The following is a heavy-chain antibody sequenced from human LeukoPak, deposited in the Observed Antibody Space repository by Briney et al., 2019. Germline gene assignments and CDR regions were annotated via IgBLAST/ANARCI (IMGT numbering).Heavy chain of an antibody. CDR1: GGSISSSSYY. D-gene: IGHD3-10*01. V-gene: IGHV4-39*01. Sequence: SETLSLTCTVSGGSISSSSYYWGWIRQSPGKGLEWIGSIYYSGSTYYNPSLKSRGTISVDTSKNQFSLKLSSVTAADTAVYYCARIYGSGSYYPYYFDYWGQGTLVTVSS. CDR2: IYYSGST. J-gene: IGHJ4*02. CDR3: ARIYGSGSYYPYYFDY.